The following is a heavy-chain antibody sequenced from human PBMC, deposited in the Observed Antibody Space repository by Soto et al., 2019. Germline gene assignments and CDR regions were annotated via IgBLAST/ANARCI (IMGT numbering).Heavy chain of an antibody. CDR3: ARAYSSSSWFDP. D-gene: IGHD6-6*01. Sequence: EVQLVETGGGLIQPGGSLRLSCAASGFTVSSNYMTWVRQAPGKGLEWVSFIYSGGNTFYADSVKGRFTISRHTSKNTLYLQLNSLRAEDTAVYYCARAYSSSSWFDPWGQGTLVTVAS. CDR1: GFTVSSNY. J-gene: IGHJ5*02. V-gene: IGHV3-53*02. CDR2: IYSGGNT.